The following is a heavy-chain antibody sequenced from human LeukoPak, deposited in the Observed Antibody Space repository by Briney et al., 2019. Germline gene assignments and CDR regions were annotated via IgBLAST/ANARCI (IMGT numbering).Heavy chain of an antibody. CDR3: ARDLGRFLEWLSDVDY. V-gene: IGHV3-7*01. J-gene: IGHJ4*02. Sequence: GGSLRLSCAASGFTFSGYWMSWVRQAPGNGLEWVANIKQDGSEKYYVDSVKGRFTISRDNAKNSLYLQMNSLRAEDTAVYYCARDLGRFLEWLSDVDYWGQGTLVTVSS. CDR2: IKQDGSEK. CDR1: GFTFSGYW. D-gene: IGHD3-3*01.